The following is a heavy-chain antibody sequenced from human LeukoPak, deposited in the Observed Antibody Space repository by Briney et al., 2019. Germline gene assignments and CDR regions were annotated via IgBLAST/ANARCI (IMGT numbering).Heavy chain of an antibody. CDR1: AFTFSSYW. J-gene: IGHJ4*02. Sequence: GGSLRLSCAASAFTFSSYWMHWVRHAPRTGMGWVSRINSDDSNTIYADSVKSRFTISRGNAKNKLYLQMNSLRAEDTAVYYCARAAGRYQLPLDYWGQGTLVTVSS. D-gene: IGHD2-2*01. CDR3: ARAAGRYQLPLDY. CDR2: INSDDSNT. V-gene: IGHV3-74*01.